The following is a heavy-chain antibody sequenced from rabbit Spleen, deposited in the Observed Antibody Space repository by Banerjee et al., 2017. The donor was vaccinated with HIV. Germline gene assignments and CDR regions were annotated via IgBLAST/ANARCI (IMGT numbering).Heavy chain of an antibody. CDR1: GFSFSSSD. CDR2: IDPVFGIT. Sequence: QEQLVESGGGLVQPEGSLTLTCTASGFSFSSSDYICWVRQAPGKGLEWIGYIDPVFGITYYANWVNGRFTISSHNAQNTLYLQLNSLTAADTATYFCGRGNYDVLFNLWGPGTLVTVS. D-gene: IGHD3-3*01. V-gene: IGHV1S47*01. J-gene: IGHJ4*01. CDR3: GRGNYDVLFNL.